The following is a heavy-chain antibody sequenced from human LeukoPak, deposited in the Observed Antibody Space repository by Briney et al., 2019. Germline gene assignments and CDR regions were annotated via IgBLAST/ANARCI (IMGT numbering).Heavy chain of an antibody. V-gene: IGHV1-69*04. D-gene: IGHD3-10*01. CDR2: IIPILGIA. CDR3: ARARYYYGSGSYRIYYFDY. Sequence: GSSVKLSCKASGGTFSSYAISWVRQAPGQGLEWMGRIIPILGIANYAQKFQGRVTITADKSTSTAYMELSSLRSEDTAVYYCARARYYYGSGSYRIYYFDYWGQGTLVTVSP. CDR1: GGTFSSYA. J-gene: IGHJ4*02.